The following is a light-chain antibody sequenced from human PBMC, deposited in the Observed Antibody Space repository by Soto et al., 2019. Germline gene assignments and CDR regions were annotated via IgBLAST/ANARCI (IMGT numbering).Light chain of an antibody. J-gene: IGKJ3*01. Sequence: EIVLTQSPGTLSLSPGERATLSCRASQSVSSSYLAWYQQKPGQAPSLLIYAASSRATGIPYRFSGSGCGTDFPLTISRLEPEDFAEYYCQQYGRSPLFTFGPGTKVDIK. CDR1: QSVSSSY. V-gene: IGKV3-20*01. CDR3: QQYGRSPLFT. CDR2: AAS.